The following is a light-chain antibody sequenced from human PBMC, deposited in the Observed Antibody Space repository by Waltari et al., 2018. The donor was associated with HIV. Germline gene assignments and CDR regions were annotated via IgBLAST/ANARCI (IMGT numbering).Light chain of an antibody. Sequence: QSVLTQPPSASGTPGQRVTISCSGSGSHIGTRPVTWYQQLAGSAPKLLIYRSDLRPSGVPDRFSGSKSATSASLAISGLQSEDEATYYCASWDDSLNGVIFGGGTELTVL. V-gene: IGLV1-44*01. J-gene: IGLJ2*01. CDR2: RSD. CDR3: ASWDDSLNGVI. CDR1: GSHIGTRP.